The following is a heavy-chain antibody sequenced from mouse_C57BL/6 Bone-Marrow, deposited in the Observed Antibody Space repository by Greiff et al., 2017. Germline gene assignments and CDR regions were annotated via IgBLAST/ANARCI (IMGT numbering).Heavy chain of an antibody. D-gene: IGHD1-1*01. J-gene: IGHJ4*01. CDR3: ARTHGSSFYAMDY. CDR1: GFSLSTFGMG. CDR2: IWWDDDK. V-gene: IGHV8-8*01. Sequence: QVTLKECGPGILQPSQTLSLTCSFSGFSLSTFGMGVGWIRQPSGKGLEWLAHIWWDDDKYYNPALKRRLTISKDTSKTQLFLKIANADTADTATYYCARTHGSSFYAMDYWGQGTSVTVSA.